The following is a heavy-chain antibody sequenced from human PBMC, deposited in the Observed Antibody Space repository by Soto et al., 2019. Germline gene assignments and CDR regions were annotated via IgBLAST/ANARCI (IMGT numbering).Heavy chain of an antibody. Sequence: EVKLVQSGAEVKKPGESLKISCKGSGYSFTSYWIGWVRQMPGQGLEWMGIIYPGDSDTRYSQSFQGQVNISADKSISTAYLQWSCLKASDTAMSYCARRLIVTGSDGFDPWGQGTLVTVSS. CDR3: ARRLIVTGSDGFDP. D-gene: IGHD1-26*01. V-gene: IGHV5-51*01. CDR2: IYPGDSDT. CDR1: GYSFTSYW. J-gene: IGHJ5*02.